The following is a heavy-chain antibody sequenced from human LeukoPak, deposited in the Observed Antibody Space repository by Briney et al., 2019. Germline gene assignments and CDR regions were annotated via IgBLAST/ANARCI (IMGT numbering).Heavy chain of an antibody. V-gene: IGHV4-34*12. CDR1: GGSFSGYY. CDR2: VLHTGGT. J-gene: IGHJ5*02. Sequence: KPSETLSLTCAVYGGSFSGYYWSWIRQPPGKGLEWVGEVLHTGGTNYNPSLKSRVTISVDTSKNQFFLKLTSVTAADTAVYYCARGPAAIHPWGPGTLVTVSS. CDR3: ARGPAAIHP. D-gene: IGHD2-2*01.